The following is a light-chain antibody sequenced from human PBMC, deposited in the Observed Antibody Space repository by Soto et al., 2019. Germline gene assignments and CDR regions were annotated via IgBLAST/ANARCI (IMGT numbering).Light chain of an antibody. CDR2: RND. CDR3: AAWDDSLEGYV. V-gene: IGLV1-44*01. Sequence: QAVVTQAPSASGSPGQRVTISCSGSSSNIGTTTVSWFQHLPGAAPKLLISRNDQRPSGVPDRFSGSTSGTSASLAISGLQSEDEGDYYCAAWDDSLEGYVFGTGTKVTVL. CDR1: SSNIGTTT. J-gene: IGLJ1*01.